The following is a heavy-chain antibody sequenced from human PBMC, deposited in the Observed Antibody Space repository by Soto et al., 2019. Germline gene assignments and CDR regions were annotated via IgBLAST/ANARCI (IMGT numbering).Heavy chain of an antibody. CDR3: AGDTCPSWHFDY. CDR2: IYYSGST. D-gene: IGHD5-18*01. V-gene: IGHV4-39*01. J-gene: IGHJ4*02. CDR1: GGSISSSSYY. Sequence: QLQLQESGPGLVKPSETLSLTCTVSGGSISSSSYYWGWIRQPPGKGLEWIGSIYYSGSTYYNPSLKSRVTISVDTSKNQFYLKLSSVTAADTAVYYCAGDTCPSWHFDYWGQGTLVTVSS.